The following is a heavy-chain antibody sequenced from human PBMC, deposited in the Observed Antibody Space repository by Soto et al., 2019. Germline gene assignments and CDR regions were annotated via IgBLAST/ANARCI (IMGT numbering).Heavy chain of an antibody. J-gene: IGHJ6*02. CDR3: GKCIAVAGTYRYYGMDV. CDR1: GGTFSSYA. Sequence: GASVKVSCKASGGTFSSYAISWVRQAPGQGLEWMGGIIPIFGTANYAQKFQGRVTITADESTSTAYMELSSLRSEDTAVYYCGKCIAVAGTYRYYGMDVWGQGTTVTVSS. D-gene: IGHD6-19*01. V-gene: IGHV1-69*13. CDR2: IIPIFGTA.